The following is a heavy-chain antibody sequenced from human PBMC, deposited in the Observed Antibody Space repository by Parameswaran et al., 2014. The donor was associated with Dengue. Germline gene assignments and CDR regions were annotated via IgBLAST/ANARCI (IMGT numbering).Heavy chain of an antibody. CDR3: ASPGRILTGQTPNYYYYGMDV. CDR2: IDPSDSYT. V-gene: IGHV5-10-1*01. D-gene: IGHD3-9*01. Sequence: VRQMPGKGLEWMGRIDPSDSYTNYSPSFQGHVTISADKSISTAYLQWSSLKASDTAMYYCASPGRILTGQTPNYYYYGMDVWGQGTTVTVSS. J-gene: IGHJ6*02.